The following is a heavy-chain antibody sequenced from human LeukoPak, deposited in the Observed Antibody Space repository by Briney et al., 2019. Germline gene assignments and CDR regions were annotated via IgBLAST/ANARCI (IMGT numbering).Heavy chain of an antibody. D-gene: IGHD6-6*01. Sequence: SETLSLTCAVYGGSFSGYYWSWIRQPPGKGLEWIGEINHSGSTNYNPSLKSRVTISVDPSKNQFSLKLSSVTAADTAVYYCASQKTRTVDPTTKYSSSLGGNFCGYFDYWGQGTLVTVSS. V-gene: IGHV4-34*01. J-gene: IGHJ4*02. CDR1: GGSFSGYY. CDR2: INHSGST. CDR3: ASQKTRTVDPTTKYSSSLGGNFCGYFDY.